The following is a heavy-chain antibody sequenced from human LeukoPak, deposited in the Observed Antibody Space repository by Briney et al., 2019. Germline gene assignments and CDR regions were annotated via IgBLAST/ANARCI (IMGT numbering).Heavy chain of an antibody. D-gene: IGHD3-22*01. J-gene: IGHJ3*02. CDR3: ARDSYDSSGSRAFDI. Sequence: GGSLRLSCAASGFTFSSYSMNWVRQAPGKGLEWVSSISSSSSYIYYADSVKGRFTISRDNAKNSLYLQMNSLRAEDTAVYYCARDSYDSSGSRAFDIWGQGTMVTASS. V-gene: IGHV3-21*01. CDR1: GFTFSSYS. CDR2: ISSSSSYI.